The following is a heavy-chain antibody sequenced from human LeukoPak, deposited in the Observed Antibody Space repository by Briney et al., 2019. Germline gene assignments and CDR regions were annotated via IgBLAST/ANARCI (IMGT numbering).Heavy chain of an antibody. Sequence: SETLSLTCAVYGGSFSGYYWSWIRQPPGKGLEWIGEINHSGSTNYNPSLKSRVTISVDTSKNQFSLKLSSVTAADTAVYYCARENAMVRGVIAYFDYWGQGTLVTVSS. D-gene: IGHD3-10*01. J-gene: IGHJ4*02. V-gene: IGHV4-34*01. CDR2: INHSGST. CDR3: ARENAMVRGVIAYFDY. CDR1: GGSFSGYY.